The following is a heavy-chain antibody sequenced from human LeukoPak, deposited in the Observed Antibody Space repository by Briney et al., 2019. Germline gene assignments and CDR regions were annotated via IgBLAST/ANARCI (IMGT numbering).Heavy chain of an antibody. CDR3: ARRSSWNYHNWFDP. CDR2: IYYSGST. D-gene: IGHD1-7*01. J-gene: IGHJ5*02. Sequence: SETLSLTCTVSGGSISSYYWSWIRQPPGQGLEWIGYIYYSGSTNYNPSLKSRVTISVDTSKNQFSLKLSSLTAADTAVYYCARRSSWNYHNWFDPWGEGTLVTVSS. CDR1: GGSISSYY. V-gene: IGHV4-59*01.